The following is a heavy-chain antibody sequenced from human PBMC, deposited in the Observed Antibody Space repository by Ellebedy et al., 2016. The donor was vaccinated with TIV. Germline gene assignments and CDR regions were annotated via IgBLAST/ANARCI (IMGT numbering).Heavy chain of an antibody. D-gene: IGHD3-9*01. Sequence: ASVKVSXXASGYTFTGYYMHWVRQAPGQGLEWMGWINPNSGGTNYAQKFQGWVTMTRDTSISTAYMELSRLRSDDTAVYYCARDLSYDILTGYYRGVSMDVWGQGTTVTVSS. CDR2: INPNSGGT. J-gene: IGHJ6*02. V-gene: IGHV1-2*04. CDR3: ARDLSYDILTGYYRGVSMDV. CDR1: GYTFTGYY.